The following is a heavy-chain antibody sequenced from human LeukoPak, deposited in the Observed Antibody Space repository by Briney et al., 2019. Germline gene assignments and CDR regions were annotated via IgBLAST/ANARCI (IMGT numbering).Heavy chain of an antibody. D-gene: IGHD3-3*01. CDR3: ARDRGDFWSGYLFDY. V-gene: IGHV4-61*02. CDR1: GGSISSGSYY. J-gene: IGHJ4*02. CDR2: IYTSGST. Sequence: PSETLSLTCTVSGGSISSGSYYWSWIRQPAGKGLEWIGRIYTSGSTNYNPSLKSRVTISVDTSKNQFSLKLSSVTAADTAVYYCARDRGDFWSGYLFDYWGQGTLVTVSS.